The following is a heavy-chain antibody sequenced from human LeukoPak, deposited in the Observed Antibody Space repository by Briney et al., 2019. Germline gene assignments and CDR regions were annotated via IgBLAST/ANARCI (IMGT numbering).Heavy chain of an antibody. CDR1: GGSISSSSYY. J-gene: IGHJ5*02. V-gene: IGHV4-39*01. CDR3: ASNQWLVHP. Sequence: ASETLSLTCTVSGGSISSSSYYWGWIRQSPGKGLKWIGSIYYSGSTYYNPSLKSRVTISVDTSKNQFSLKLSSVTAADTAVYYCASNQWLVHPWGQGTLVTVSS. D-gene: IGHD6-19*01. CDR2: IYYSGST.